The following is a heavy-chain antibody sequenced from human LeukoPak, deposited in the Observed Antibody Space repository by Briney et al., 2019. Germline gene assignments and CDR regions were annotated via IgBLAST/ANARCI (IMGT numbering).Heavy chain of an antibody. D-gene: IGHD2-2*01. CDR1: GYSISSGYY. J-gene: IGHJ5*02. Sequence: SETLSLTCAVSGYSISSGYYWGWIRQPPGKGLEWIGSIYHSGSTYYNPSLKSRVTISVDTSKNQFSLKLSSVTAADTAVYYCAASVVVPAAMIRFDPWGQGTLVTASS. CDR2: IYHSGST. CDR3: AASVVVPAAMIRFDP. V-gene: IGHV4-38-2*01.